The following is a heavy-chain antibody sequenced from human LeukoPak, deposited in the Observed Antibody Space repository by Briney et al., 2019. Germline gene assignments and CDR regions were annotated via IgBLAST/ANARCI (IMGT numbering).Heavy chain of an antibody. D-gene: IGHD4-17*01. V-gene: IGHV4-4*07. CDR3: TRDTGTTGEVKFDP. CDR1: GGSISSYH. CDR2: IYTSGST. Sequence: PSETLSLTCTVSGGSISSYHWSWIRQPAGKGLEWIGRIYTSGSTTYNPSLKSRVTMSVDTSKSQFSLNLMSVTAADTAVYYCTRDTGTTGEVKFDPWGQGTLVTVSS. J-gene: IGHJ5*02.